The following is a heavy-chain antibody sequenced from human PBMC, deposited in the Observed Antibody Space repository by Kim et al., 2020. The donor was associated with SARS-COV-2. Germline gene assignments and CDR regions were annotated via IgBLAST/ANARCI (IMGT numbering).Heavy chain of an antibody. V-gene: IGHV3-30*04. D-gene: IGHD2-2*01. CDR1: GFTFSSYA. CDR3: ARGGFCSSTSCYPGRGWFDP. CDR2: ISYDGSNK. J-gene: IGHJ5*02. Sequence: GGSLRLSCAASGFTFSSYAMHWVRQAPGKGLEWVAVISYDGSNKYYADSVKGRFTISRDNSKNTLYLQMNSLRAEDTAVYYCARGGFCSSTSCYPGRGWFDPWGQGTLVTVSS.